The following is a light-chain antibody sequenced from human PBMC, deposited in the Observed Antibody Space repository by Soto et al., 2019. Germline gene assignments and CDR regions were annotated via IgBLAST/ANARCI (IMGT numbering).Light chain of an antibody. CDR3: QQYSTWPET. J-gene: IGKJ2*01. CDR1: QSVTSN. CDR2: GAS. V-gene: IGKV3-15*01. Sequence: EIVMTQSPATLSVSPGERATLSRRASQSVTSNLVWYQQKSGQAPRLLIYGASTRATGIPARFSGSGSGTAFTLTISSLQSEDFAVYYCQQYSTWPETFGQGTKLEIK.